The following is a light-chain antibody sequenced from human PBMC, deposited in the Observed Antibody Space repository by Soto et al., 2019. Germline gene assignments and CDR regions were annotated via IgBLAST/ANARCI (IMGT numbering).Light chain of an antibody. CDR2: AGS. Sequence: QSALTQPASVSGSPGQSITISCTGTSSDVGSYNLVSWYQHHPGKAPKLMISAGSKRPSGVSNRFSVSKSGNTASLTISGLQAEDEADYYCCSYAGGSTFVVFGGGTKLTVL. V-gene: IGLV2-23*03. J-gene: IGLJ2*01. CDR1: SSDVGSYNL. CDR3: CSYAGGSTFVV.